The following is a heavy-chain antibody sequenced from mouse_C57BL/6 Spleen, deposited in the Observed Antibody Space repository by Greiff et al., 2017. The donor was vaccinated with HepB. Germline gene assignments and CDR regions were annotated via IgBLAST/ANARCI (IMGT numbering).Heavy chain of an antibody. CDR1: GFTFSDYY. V-gene: IGHV5-16*01. J-gene: IGHJ1*03. Sequence: EVMLVESEGGLVQPGSSMKLSCTASGFTFSDYYMAWVRQVPEKGLEWVANINYDGSSTYYLDSLKSRFIISRDNAKNILYLQMSSLKSEDTATYYCAREGGDWYFDVWGTGTTVTVSS. CDR3: AREGGDWYFDV. CDR2: INYDGSST.